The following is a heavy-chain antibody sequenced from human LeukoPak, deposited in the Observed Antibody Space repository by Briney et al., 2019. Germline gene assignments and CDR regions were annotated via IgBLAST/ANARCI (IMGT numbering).Heavy chain of an antibody. D-gene: IGHD4-17*01. CDR1: GGSISSGGYY. Sequence: SQTLSLTCTVSGGSISSGGYYWSWIRQPPGKGLEWIGYIYHSGSTYYNPSLKSRVTISVDRSKNQFSLKLSSVTAADTAVYYCARSYSHDYGDYYFDYWGQGTLVTVSS. V-gene: IGHV4-30-2*01. J-gene: IGHJ4*02. CDR3: ARSYSHDYGDYYFDY. CDR2: IYHSGST.